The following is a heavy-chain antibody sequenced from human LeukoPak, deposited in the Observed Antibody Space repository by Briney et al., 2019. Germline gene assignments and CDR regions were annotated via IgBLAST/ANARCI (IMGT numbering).Heavy chain of an antibody. D-gene: IGHD3-10*01. CDR3: ARDSGGRDAFDI. CDR1: GGSISSYY. V-gene: IGHV4-59*01. CDR2: IYYSGST. J-gene: IGHJ3*02. Sequence: PSETLSLTCTVSGGSISSYYWSWIRQPPGKGLEWIGYIYYSGSTNYNPSRKSRVTISVDTSKNQFSLKLSSVTAADTAVYYCARDSGGRDAFDIWGQGTMVTVSS.